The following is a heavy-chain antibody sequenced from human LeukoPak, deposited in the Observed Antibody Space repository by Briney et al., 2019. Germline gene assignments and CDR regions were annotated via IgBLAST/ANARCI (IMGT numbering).Heavy chain of an antibody. CDR2: IYTSGST. Sequence: PSETLSLTCTVSGGSISSYYWSWIRQPAGKGLEWIGRIYTSGSTNYNPSLKSRVTMSVDTSKNQFSLKLSSVTAAEPAVYYCAREDYGDYEVAFDIWAKGQWSPSLQ. CDR3: AREDYGDYEVAFDI. V-gene: IGHV4-4*07. CDR1: GGSISSYY. J-gene: IGHJ3*02. D-gene: IGHD4-17*01.